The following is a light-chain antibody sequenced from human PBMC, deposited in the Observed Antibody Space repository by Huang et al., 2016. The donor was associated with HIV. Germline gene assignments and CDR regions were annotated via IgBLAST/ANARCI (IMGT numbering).Light chain of an antibody. CDR2: NAS. CDR3: QQYSSYSSWT. Sequence: IQMTQSPSTLSAFVGDRITITCRASPSISDWLAWYQQRPGKAPSLLIYNASNLEDGVSSRFSVSGSWTEFTLTVNNLQPDDSATYYCQQYSSYSSWTFGQGTRVEI. V-gene: IGKV1-5*03. J-gene: IGKJ1*01. CDR1: PSISDW.